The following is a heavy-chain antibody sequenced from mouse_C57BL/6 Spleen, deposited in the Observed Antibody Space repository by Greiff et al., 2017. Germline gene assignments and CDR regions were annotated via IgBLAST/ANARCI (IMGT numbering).Heavy chain of an antibody. J-gene: IGHJ2*01. D-gene: IGHD2-4*01. V-gene: IGHV1-62-2*01. CDR2: FYPGSGSI. CDR1: GCTFPVYT. CDR3: ARHGIYYDSLCDY. Sequence: QVHVKQSGAELVKPGASVKLSCKASGCTFPVYTIHWVKQRSGQGLVWIGWFYPGSGSIKYNEKFKDKATLTADKSSSTVYMERSILTSEDSAVYVCARHGIYYDSLCDYWGQGTTLTVSS.